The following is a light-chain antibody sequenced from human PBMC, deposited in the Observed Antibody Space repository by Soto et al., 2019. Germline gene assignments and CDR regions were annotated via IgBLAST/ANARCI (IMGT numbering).Light chain of an antibody. Sequence: DIQMTQSPSTLSASVGDRVTITCRASQHIDTWLAWYQQRPGRVPKLLISQASTLQNGVPSRFSGSGSGTEFTLTISSLQPDDFATYFCQQYHTYWWSFGPGSQVEIK. V-gene: IGKV1-5*03. CDR2: QAS. J-gene: IGKJ1*01. CDR3: QQYHTYWWS. CDR1: QHIDTW.